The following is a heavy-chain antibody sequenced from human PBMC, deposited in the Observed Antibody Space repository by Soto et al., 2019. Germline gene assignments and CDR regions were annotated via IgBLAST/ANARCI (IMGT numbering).Heavy chain of an antibody. J-gene: IGHJ4*02. CDR2: ISYDGSNK. CDR1: GFTFSSYG. V-gene: IGHV3-30*18. D-gene: IGHD2-15*01. CDR3: AKDRARYCGGGSCYSIFDY. Sequence: QVQLVESGGGVVQPGRSLRLSCAASGFTFSSYGMHWVRQAPGKGLEWVAVISYDGSNKYYADSVKGRFTISRDNSKNTLYLQMNSLRAEDTVVYYCAKDRARYCGGGSCYSIFDYWGQGTLVTVSS.